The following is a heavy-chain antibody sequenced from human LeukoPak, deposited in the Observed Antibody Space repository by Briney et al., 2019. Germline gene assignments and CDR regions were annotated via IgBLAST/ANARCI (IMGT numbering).Heavy chain of an antibody. J-gene: IGHJ4*02. CDR2: IYYSGST. V-gene: IGHV4-59*08. CDR3: VRHRSAYGPFDS. Sequence: PSETLSLTCTVSGGSISSHYWSWIRQPPGKGLEWIGYIYYSGSTNYNPSLKTRLTILVDTSRNQISLKLRSVTAADTAVYSCVRHRSAYGPFDSWGREPWSPSPQ. D-gene: IGHD3-10*01. CDR1: GGSISSHY.